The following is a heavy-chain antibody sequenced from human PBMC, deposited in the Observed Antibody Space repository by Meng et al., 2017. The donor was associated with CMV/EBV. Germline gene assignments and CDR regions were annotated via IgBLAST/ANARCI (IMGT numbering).Heavy chain of an antibody. D-gene: IGHD1-26*01. Sequence: SQTLSLTCAISGDSVSSNSAAWNWIRQSPSRGLEWLGRTYYRSKWYNDYAVSVKSRITINPDTSKNQFSLQLNSVTPEDTAVYYCARGGSGSYPYYYYGMDAWGQGTTVTVSS. CDR1: GDSVSSNSAA. J-gene: IGHJ6*02. V-gene: IGHV6-1*01. CDR2: TYYRSKWYN. CDR3: ARGGSGSYPYYYYGMDA.